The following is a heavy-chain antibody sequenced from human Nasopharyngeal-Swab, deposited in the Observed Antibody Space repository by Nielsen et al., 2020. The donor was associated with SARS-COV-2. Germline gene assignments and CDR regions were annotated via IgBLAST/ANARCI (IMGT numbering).Heavy chain of an antibody. D-gene: IGHD6-13*01. Sequence: VRQMPGKGLEWIGSIYYSGSTYYNPSLKSRVTISVDTSKNQFSPKLSSVTAADTAVYYCARIIAAAGTVGYMDVWGKGTTVTVSS. CDR2: IYYSGST. V-gene: IGHV4-39*01. J-gene: IGHJ6*03. CDR3: ARIIAAAGTVGYMDV.